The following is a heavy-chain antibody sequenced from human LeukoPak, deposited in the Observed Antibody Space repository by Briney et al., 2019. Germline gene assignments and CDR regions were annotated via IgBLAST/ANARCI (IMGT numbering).Heavy chain of an antibody. V-gene: IGHV3-30*01. Sequence: GRSLRLSCAASGFTFSSYAMHWVRQAPGKGLDWVAVITDDGSYKDYVGSVKGRFTISRDNSKNTLYLQMNSLRAEDAAVYYCARPGRDGYDYYHYYYMDVWGKGTTVTVSS. CDR1: GFTFSSYA. CDR2: ITDDGSYK. D-gene: IGHD5-24*01. CDR3: ARPGRDGYDYYHYYYMDV. J-gene: IGHJ6*03.